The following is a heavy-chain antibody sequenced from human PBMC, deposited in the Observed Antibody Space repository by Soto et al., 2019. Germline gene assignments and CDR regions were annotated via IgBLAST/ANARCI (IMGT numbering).Heavy chain of an antibody. CDR1: GFTFSSYW. V-gene: IGHV3-7*01. CDR3: ARDIGVPGSYDAFDI. Sequence: GGSLRLSCAASGFTFSSYWMSWVRQAPGKGLEWVANIKQDGSEKYYVDSVKGRFTISRDNAKNSLYLQMNSLRAEDTAVYYCARDIGVPGSYDAFDIWGQGTMVTVSS. J-gene: IGHJ3*02. CDR2: IKQDGSEK. D-gene: IGHD1-26*01.